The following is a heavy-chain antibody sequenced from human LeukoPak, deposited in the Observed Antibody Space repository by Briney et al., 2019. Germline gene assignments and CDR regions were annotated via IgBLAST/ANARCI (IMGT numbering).Heavy chain of an antibody. Sequence: GALRLSCAASGFTFGSYDMTWVRQTPGKGLEWVALISRSGGTTYYAASVKGRFTISRDNSKNTLYLQMNSLRAEDTAEYYCAKRGGTESFYYYYYMNVWGKGTTVTVSS. CDR2: ISRSGGTT. CDR1: GFTFGSYD. D-gene: IGHD2-15*01. V-gene: IGHV3-23*01. J-gene: IGHJ6*03. CDR3: AKRGGTESFYYYYYMNV.